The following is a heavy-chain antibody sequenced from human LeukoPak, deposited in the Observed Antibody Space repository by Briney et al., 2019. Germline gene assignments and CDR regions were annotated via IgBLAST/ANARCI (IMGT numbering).Heavy chain of an antibody. CDR1: GFTFSDYY. V-gene: IGHV3-11*06. CDR3: ARDAYSSSWDVDY. CDR2: ISSSSSYT. J-gene: IGHJ4*02. Sequence: GGSLRLSCAASGFTFSDYYMSWIRQAPGKGLEWVSYISSSSSYTNYADSVKGRFTISRDNAENSLYLQMNSLRAEDTAVYYCARDAYSSSWDVDYWGQGTLVTVSS. D-gene: IGHD6-13*01.